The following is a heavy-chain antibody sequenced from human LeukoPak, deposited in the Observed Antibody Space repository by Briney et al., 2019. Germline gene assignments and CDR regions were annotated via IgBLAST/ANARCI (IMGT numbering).Heavy chain of an antibody. D-gene: IGHD3-10*01. CDR3: ARDPDYYYYGSAPPDY. Sequence: ASVKVSCKVSGYTLTELSMHWVRQAPGKGLEWMGGFDPEDGETIYAQKFQGRVTMTEDTSTDTAYMELSSLRSEDTAVYYCARDPDYYYYGSAPPDYWGQGTLVTVSS. V-gene: IGHV1-24*01. J-gene: IGHJ4*02. CDR2: FDPEDGET. CDR1: GYTLTELS.